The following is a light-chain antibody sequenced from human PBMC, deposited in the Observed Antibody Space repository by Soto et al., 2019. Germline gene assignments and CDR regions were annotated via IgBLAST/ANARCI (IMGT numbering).Light chain of an antibody. J-gene: IGKJ3*01. CDR2: DAS. CDR3: QQRSNWPPEVT. Sequence: EIVLTQSPDTLSLSPGERATLSCRASQSVSSSLAWYQQKPGQAPRLLIYDASKRATGIPARFSGSGSGTDFPLTIRSLEPEDFAVYYCQQRSNWPPEVTFGPGTKVDIK. CDR1: QSVSSS. V-gene: IGKV3-11*01.